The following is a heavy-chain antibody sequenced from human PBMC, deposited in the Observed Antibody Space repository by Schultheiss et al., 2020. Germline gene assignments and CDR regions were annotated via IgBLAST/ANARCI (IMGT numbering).Heavy chain of an antibody. Sequence: SQTLSLTCTVSGGSISSGDYYWSWIRQPPGKGLEWIGYIYYSGSTYYNPSLKSRVTISVDTSKNQFSLKLSSVTAADTAVYYCARVSRASPGYYLLYYWGQGTQGTVSS. CDR1: GGSISSGDYY. V-gene: IGHV4-30-4*01. CDR3: ARVSRASPGYYLLYY. J-gene: IGHJ4*02. D-gene: IGHD3-22*01. CDR2: IYYSGST.